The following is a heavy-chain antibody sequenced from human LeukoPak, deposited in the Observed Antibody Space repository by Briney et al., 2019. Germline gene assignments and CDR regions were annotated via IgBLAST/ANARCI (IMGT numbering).Heavy chain of an antibody. J-gene: IGHJ5*02. D-gene: IGHD6-13*01. Sequence: GGSLRLSCAASGFTFSSYAMSWVRQAPGKGLEWVSDISGSGGSTYYADSVKGRFTISRDNSKNTLYLQMNSLRAEDTAVYYCAHPTEYSSSWYGNWFDPWGQGTLVTVSS. CDR3: AHPTEYSSSWYGNWFDP. CDR2: ISGSGGST. V-gene: IGHV3-23*01. CDR1: GFTFSSYA.